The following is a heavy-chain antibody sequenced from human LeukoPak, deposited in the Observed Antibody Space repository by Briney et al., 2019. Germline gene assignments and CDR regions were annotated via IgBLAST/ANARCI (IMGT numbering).Heavy chain of an antibody. J-gene: IGHJ4*02. CDR2: IYYSGST. D-gene: IGHD3-10*01. CDR1: GGSISGYY. Sequence: SETLSLTCTVSGGSISGYYWSWIRQPPGKGLEWIGYIYYSGSTNYNPSLKSRVTISIDTSKNQFSLKLNSVTAADTAVYYCARHYGSGRPYFDYWGQGTLVTVSS. V-gene: IGHV4-59*01. CDR3: ARHYGSGRPYFDY.